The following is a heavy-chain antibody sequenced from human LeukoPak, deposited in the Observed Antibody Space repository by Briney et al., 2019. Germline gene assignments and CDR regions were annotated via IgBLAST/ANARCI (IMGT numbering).Heavy chain of an antibody. CDR1: GFTLSNYW. CDR2: IKTDGTMT. J-gene: IGHJ4*02. Sequence: GGSLRLSCAASGFTLSNYWMHWVRHGPGKGLVWVSRIKTDGTMTIYADSVKSRFTISRDNAKNTFYLQMNSLRAEDTAVYYCARGSLAGAGSHLDFWGQGSLVTVSS. V-gene: IGHV3-74*01. D-gene: IGHD6-19*01. CDR3: ARGSLAGAGSHLDF.